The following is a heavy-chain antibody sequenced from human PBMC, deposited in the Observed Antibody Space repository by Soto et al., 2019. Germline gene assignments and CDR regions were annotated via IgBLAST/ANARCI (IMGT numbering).Heavy chain of an antibody. CDR3: ARLVTFDDSPHNWFDP. V-gene: IGHV1-18*04. D-gene: IGHD2-21*02. CDR2: ISAYNGNT. CDR1: GYPFTSYG. J-gene: IGHJ5*02. Sequence: XAVKVSCKASGYPFTSYGIIWVRQAPGQGLEWMGWISAYNGNTNYAQKLQGRVTMTTDTSTSTAYMELRSLRSDDTAVYYCARLVTFDDSPHNWFDPWGQGTLVTVSS.